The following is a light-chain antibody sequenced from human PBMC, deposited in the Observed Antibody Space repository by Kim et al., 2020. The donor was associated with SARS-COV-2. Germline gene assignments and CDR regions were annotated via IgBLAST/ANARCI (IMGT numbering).Light chain of an antibody. CDR3: QQYGSSPRRYT. V-gene: IGKV3-20*01. CDR1: QSVSSSY. Sequence: EIVLTQSPGPLSLSPGERATLSCRASQSVSSSYLAWYQQKPGQASRLLIYGASSRATGIPDRFSGSGSGTDFTLTISRLEPEDFAVYYCQQYGSSPRRYTFGQGTKLEI. CDR2: GAS. J-gene: IGKJ2*01.